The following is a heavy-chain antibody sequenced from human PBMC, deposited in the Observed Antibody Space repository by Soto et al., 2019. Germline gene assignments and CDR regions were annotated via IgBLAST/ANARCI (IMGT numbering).Heavy chain of an antibody. D-gene: IGHD4-17*01. CDR2: IYNSGTT. V-gene: IGHV4-4*08. CDR3: ASGAPSRY. CDR1: GVSFSNYY. Sequence: SETLSLTCSVSGVSFSNYYWGWIRQAPGKGLEWIGSIYNSGTTNYNPSLKSRVIISIESSKSQFSLRLNSVTVADSAVYYCASGAPSRYWGQGVLVTVSS. J-gene: IGHJ4*02.